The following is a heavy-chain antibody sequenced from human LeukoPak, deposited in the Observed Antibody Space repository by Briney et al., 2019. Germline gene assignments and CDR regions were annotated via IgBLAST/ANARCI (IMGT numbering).Heavy chain of an antibody. V-gene: IGHV5-10-1*01. D-gene: IGHD2-2*01. CDR3: ARRYCSSTSCLLKDWFYP. CDR1: GYSFTSYW. Sequence: GESLKISCKGSGYSFTSYWISWVRQMPGKGLEWMGRIDPSDSYTNYSPSFQGHVTISADKSISTAYLQWSSLKASDTAMYYCARRYCSSTSCLLKDWFYPWGQGTLVTVSS. J-gene: IGHJ5*02. CDR2: IDPSDSYT.